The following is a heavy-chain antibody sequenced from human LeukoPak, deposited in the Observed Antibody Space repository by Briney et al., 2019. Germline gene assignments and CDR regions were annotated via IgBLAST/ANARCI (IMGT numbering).Heavy chain of an antibody. V-gene: IGHV3-30*02. Sequence: GGSLRLSCAASGFTFSSYGMHWVRQAPGKGLEWVAFIRYDGSNKYYADSVKGRFTISRDNSKNTLYLQMNSLRAEDTAVYYCAKVGVSYYDSSGFGWGQGTLVTVSS. CDR3: AKVGVSYYDSSGFG. J-gene: IGHJ4*02. CDR1: GFTFSSYG. D-gene: IGHD3-22*01. CDR2: IRYDGSNK.